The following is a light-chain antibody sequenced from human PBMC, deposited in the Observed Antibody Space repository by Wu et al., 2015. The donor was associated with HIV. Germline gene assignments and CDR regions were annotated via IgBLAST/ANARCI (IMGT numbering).Light chain of an antibody. CDR1: QSVSSNY. J-gene: IGKJ2*01. CDR3: QQYGSSSYT. V-gene: IGKV3-20*01. CDR2: GAS. Sequence: IVLTQSPGTLSLSPGERATLSCGASQSVSSNYVAWYQQKPGQAPRLLIYGASNKATGIPDRFRGSGSGTDFTLTISRLEPEDFAVYYCQQYGSSSYTFGQGTKLEIK.